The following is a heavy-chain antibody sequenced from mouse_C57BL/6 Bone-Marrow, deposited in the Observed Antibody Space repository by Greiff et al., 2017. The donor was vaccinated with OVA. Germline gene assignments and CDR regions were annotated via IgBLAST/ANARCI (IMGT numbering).Heavy chain of an antibody. V-gene: IGHV7-3*01. D-gene: IGHD2-10*01. Sequence: EVQRVESGGGLVQPGGSLSLSCAASGFTFTAYYMSWVRQPPGKALEWLGFISNKANGYTSEYSASVKGRFTISRDNSQSILYLQMNALRAEDSATYYCARSYSRYYAMDCWGQGTSVTVSS. CDR3: ARSYSRYYAMDC. CDR2: ISNKANGYTS. J-gene: IGHJ4*01. CDR1: GFTFTAYY.